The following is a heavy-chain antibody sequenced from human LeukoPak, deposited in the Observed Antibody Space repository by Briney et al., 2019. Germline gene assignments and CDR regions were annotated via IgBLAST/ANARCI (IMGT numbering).Heavy chain of an antibody. CDR2: ISGRGGST. CDR1: GFTFSSYA. V-gene: IGHV3-23*01. J-gene: IGHJ6*02. Sequence: GGSLRLSCAASGFTFSSYAMSWVRQAPGKGLEWVSAISGRGGSTYYADSVKGRFTISRDNSKNTLYLQMNSLRAEDTAVYYCAKHMVRGVISYYYGMDVWGQGTTVTVSS. CDR3: AKHMVRGVISYYYGMDV. D-gene: IGHD3-10*01.